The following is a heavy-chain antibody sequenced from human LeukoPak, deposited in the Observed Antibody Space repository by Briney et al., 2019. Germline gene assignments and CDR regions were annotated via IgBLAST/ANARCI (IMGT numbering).Heavy chain of an antibody. CDR2: IYTSGST. CDR3: AREGSSWMNWFDP. J-gene: IGHJ5*02. D-gene: IGHD6-13*01. Sequence: SQTLSLTCTVSGGSISSGSYYWSWIRQPAGKGLEWIGRIYTSGSTNYNPSLKSRVTMSVDTSKNQFSLKLSSVTAADTAVYYCAREGSSWMNWFDPWGQGTLVTVSS. CDR1: GGSISSGSYY. V-gene: IGHV4-61*02.